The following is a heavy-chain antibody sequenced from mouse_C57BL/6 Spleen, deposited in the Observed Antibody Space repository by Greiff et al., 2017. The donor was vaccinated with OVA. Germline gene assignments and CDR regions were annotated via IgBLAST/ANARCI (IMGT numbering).Heavy chain of an antibody. CDR2: IDPNSGGT. Sequence: QVQLQQPGAELVKPGASVKLSCKASGYTFTSYWMHWVKQRPGRGLEWIGRIDPNSGGTKYTEKFKSKATLTVDKPSSTAYMQLSSQTSEDSAVYYCARSGYYGSSFDYWGQGTTLTVSS. D-gene: IGHD1-1*01. V-gene: IGHV1-72*01. J-gene: IGHJ2*01. CDR3: ARSGYYGSSFDY. CDR1: GYTFTSYW.